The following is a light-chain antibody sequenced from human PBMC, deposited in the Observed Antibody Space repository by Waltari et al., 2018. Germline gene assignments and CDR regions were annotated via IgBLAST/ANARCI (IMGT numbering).Light chain of an antibody. CDR2: RNN. J-gene: IGLJ3*02. CDR1: SSNIGSNF. CDR3: AAWDDSLYEV. V-gene: IGLV1-47*01. Sequence: QSVLTQPPSASGTPGQTVNIACSGTSSNIGSNFVYWYQQLPGTAPKLLIYRNNQRPSGVPDRFSGSKSGTSASLAINGLRSEDEADYYCAAWDDSLYEVFGGGTKLTVL.